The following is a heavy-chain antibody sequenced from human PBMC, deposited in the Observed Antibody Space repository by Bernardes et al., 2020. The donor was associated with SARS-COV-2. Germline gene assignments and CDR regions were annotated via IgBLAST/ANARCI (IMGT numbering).Heavy chain of an antibody. CDR2: IKRDGSET. CDR1: GFDFSDYW. CDR3: ARSAGMDV. J-gene: IGHJ6*02. V-gene: IGHV3-7*03. Sequence: GGSLRLSCAGSGFDFSDYWMTWVRQAPGKGLEWVANIKRDGSETYYVDSVKGRFTISRDNAKNLVFLQMNSLRAEDTAVFYSARSAGMDVWGQGTMVTVSS.